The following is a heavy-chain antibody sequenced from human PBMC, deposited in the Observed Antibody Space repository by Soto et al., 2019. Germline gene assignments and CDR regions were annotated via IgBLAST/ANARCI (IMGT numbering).Heavy chain of an antibody. CDR1: GFTFSSYG. CDR3: AKDLEGDPHDAFDI. CDR2: ISYDGSNK. J-gene: IGHJ3*02. V-gene: IGHV3-30*18. Sequence: QVQLVESGGGVVQPGRSLRLSCAASGFTFSSYGMHWVRQAPGKGLEWVAVISYDGSNKYYADSVKGRFTISRDNSKNTLYLQMNSLTAEDTAVYYCAKDLEGDPHDAFDIWGQGTMVTVSS.